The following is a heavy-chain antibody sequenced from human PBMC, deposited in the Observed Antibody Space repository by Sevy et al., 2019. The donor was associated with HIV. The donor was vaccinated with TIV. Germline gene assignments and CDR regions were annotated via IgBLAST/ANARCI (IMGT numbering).Heavy chain of an antibody. CDR1: GFTFSDHC. J-gene: IGHJ4*02. CDR2: ISGSANTV. V-gene: IGHV3-11*01. CDR3: ARSDTGSYSY. Sequence: GGSLRLSCAASGFTFSDHCMSWIRQAPGKGLEWVSHISGSANTVFYADSVKGRFTISRDNAKNSLYLQMNGLRAEDTAVYYCARSDTGSYSYWGQGTLVTVSS. D-gene: IGHD1-26*01.